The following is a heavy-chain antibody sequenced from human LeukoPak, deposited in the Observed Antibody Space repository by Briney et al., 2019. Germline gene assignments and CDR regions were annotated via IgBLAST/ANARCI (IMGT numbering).Heavy chain of an antibody. J-gene: IGHJ4*02. CDR3: ARRYYYDSSGYYPLYLTD. Sequence: GESLKISCKGSGYSFTSYWIGWVRQMPGKGLEWMGIIYPGDSDTRYSPSFQGQVTISADKSISTAYLQWSSLKASDTAMYYCARRYYYDSSGYYPLYLTDCGQGTLVTVSS. CDR2: IYPGDSDT. D-gene: IGHD3-22*01. CDR1: GYSFTSYW. V-gene: IGHV5-51*01.